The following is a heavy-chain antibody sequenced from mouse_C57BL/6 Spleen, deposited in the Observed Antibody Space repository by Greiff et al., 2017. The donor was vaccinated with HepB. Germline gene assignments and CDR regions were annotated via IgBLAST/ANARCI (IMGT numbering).Heavy chain of an antibody. CDR2: INPSSGYT. Sequence: VQLQQSGAELARPGASVKMSCKASGYTFTNYTMHWVKQRPGQGLEWIGYINPSSGYTKYNQKFKDKATLTADKSSSTAYMQLSSLTSEDSAVYYCARDYDYASWFAYWGQGTLVTVSA. CDR3: ARDYDYASWFAY. D-gene: IGHD2-4*01. V-gene: IGHV1-4*01. CDR1: GYTFTNYT. J-gene: IGHJ3*01.